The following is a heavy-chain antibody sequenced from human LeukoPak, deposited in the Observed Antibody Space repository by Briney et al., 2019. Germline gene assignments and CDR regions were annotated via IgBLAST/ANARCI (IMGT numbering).Heavy chain of an antibody. V-gene: IGHV1-2*02. D-gene: IGHD5-18*01. CDR2: INPNSGGT. CDR3: AGRPDTATAPIFDY. CDR1: GYTFTGYH. Sequence: ASVKVSCKASGYTFTGYHIHWVRQAPGQGLEWMGMINPNSGGTTYAQKFQGRVTMTGDTSISTAYIELSRLSSDDTAVYYCAGRPDTATAPIFDYWGQGTLVTVSS. J-gene: IGHJ4*02.